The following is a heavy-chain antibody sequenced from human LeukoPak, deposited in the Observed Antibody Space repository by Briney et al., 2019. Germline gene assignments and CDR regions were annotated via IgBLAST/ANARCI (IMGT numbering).Heavy chain of an antibody. CDR2: ISSSGSPI. V-gene: IGHV3-48*03. CDR1: EFTFNSYE. D-gene: IGHD2-15*01. CDR3: ARSNGWIDY. Sequence: GGSLRLSCAASEFTFNSYEMNWVRQAPGKGLEWVSYISSSGSPIYYADSVKGRFTISRDNAKNSLYLQMNSLRTEDTAVYYCARSNGWIDYWGQGTLVTVSS. J-gene: IGHJ4*02.